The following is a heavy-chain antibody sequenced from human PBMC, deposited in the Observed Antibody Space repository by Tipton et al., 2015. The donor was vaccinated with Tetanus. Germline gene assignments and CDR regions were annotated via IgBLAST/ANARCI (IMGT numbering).Heavy chain of an antibody. CDR1: GFTFSSYG. V-gene: IGHV3-30*18. J-gene: IGHJ5*02. Sequence: SLRLSCAASGFTFSSYGMHWVRQAPGKGLEWVAVISYDGSNKYYADSVKGRFTISRDNSKNTLYLQMNSLRAEDTAVYYCAKDGSPAYCGGDCYSENWLDPWGQGTLVTVSS. CDR3: AKDGSPAYCGGDCYSENWLDP. D-gene: IGHD2-21*02. CDR2: ISYDGSNK.